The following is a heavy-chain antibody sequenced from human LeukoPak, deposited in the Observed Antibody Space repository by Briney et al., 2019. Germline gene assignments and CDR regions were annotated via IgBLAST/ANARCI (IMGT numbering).Heavy chain of an antibody. Sequence: ASVKVSCKASGYTFTSYGISWVRQAPGQGLEWMGWISAYNGNTNYAQKLQGRVTMTTDTSTSTAYMELRSLRSDDTAVYYCARDQPTVTTYYYYYGMDVWAKGPRSPSP. CDR2: ISAYNGNT. J-gene: IGHJ6*02. D-gene: IGHD4-11*01. CDR3: ARDQPTVTTYYYYYGMDV. CDR1: GYTFTSYG. V-gene: IGHV1-18*01.